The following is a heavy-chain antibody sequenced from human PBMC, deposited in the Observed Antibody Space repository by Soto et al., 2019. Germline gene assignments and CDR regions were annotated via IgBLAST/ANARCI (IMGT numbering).Heavy chain of an antibody. CDR1: GGSISSSSYY. J-gene: IGHJ3*02. CDR2: IYYSGST. CDR3: ARQGYYDILTGYCRLCKAFDI. Sequence: PSETLSLTCTVSGGSISSSSYYWGWIRQPPGKGLEWFGSIYYSGSTYYNPSLKSRVTISVDTSKNQFSLKLSSVTAADTAVYYCARQGYYDILTGYCRLCKAFDIWGQGTMVTVSS. D-gene: IGHD3-9*01. V-gene: IGHV4-39*01.